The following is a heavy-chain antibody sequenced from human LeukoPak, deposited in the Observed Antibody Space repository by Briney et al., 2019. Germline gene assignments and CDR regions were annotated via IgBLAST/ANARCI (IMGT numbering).Heavy chain of an antibody. CDR3: TRDRCALDT. J-gene: IGHJ3*02. CDR1: GASISSYF. V-gene: IGHV4-59*01. CDR2: ISNIGST. D-gene: IGHD4/OR15-4a*01. Sequence: SETLSLTCSVSGASISSYFWTWLRQSPGKGLEWIGYISNIGSTNYNPSLKSRVTISGDTSKNQFSLKLSSVTAADTAVYYCTRDRCALDTWGQGTMVTVSS.